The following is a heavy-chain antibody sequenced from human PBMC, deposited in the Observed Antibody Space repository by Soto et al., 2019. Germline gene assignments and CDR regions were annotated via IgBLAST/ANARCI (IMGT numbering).Heavy chain of an antibody. Sequence: ASVKVSCKASGYTFTSYYMHWVRQAPGQGLEWMGIINPSGGSTSYAQKFQGRVTMTRDTSTSTVYMELSSLRSEDTAVYYCARGYDFWSGYPPPFFDYWGQGTLVTVSS. CDR3: ARGYDFWSGYPPPFFDY. CDR1: GYTFTSYY. V-gene: IGHV1-46*01. J-gene: IGHJ4*02. CDR2: INPSGGST. D-gene: IGHD3-3*01.